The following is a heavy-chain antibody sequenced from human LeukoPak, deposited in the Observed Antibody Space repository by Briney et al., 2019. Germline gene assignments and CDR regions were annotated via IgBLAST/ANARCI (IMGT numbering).Heavy chain of an antibody. V-gene: IGHV4-38-2*01. D-gene: IGHD3-10*01. CDR2: IYHSGST. J-gene: IGHJ4*02. Sequence: SETLSLTCAVSGYSIRSGYYWDWIRQPPGKGLEWIGSIYHSGSTYYNPSLKSRVTISVDTSKNQFSLNLSSVTAADTAVYYCARRRGSGSYYNDYWGQGTLVTVSS. CDR1: GYSIRSGYY. CDR3: ARRRGSGSYYNDY.